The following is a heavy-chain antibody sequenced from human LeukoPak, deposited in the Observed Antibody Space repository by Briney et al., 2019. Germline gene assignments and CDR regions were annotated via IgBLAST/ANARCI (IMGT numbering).Heavy chain of an antibody. Sequence: SETLSLTCTVSGGSISSYYWSWIRQPAGKGLEWIGRIYTSGSTLYNPSLKSRVTMSLDTSKSQFSLKLSSVTAADTAVYYCARDSGSSGWLYWYFDLWGRGTLVTVSS. CDR3: ARDSGSSGWLYWYFDL. V-gene: IGHV4-4*07. J-gene: IGHJ2*01. D-gene: IGHD6-19*01. CDR1: GGSISSYY. CDR2: IYTSGST.